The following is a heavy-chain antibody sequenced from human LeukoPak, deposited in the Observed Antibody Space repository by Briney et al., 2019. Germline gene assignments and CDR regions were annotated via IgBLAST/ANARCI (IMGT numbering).Heavy chain of an antibody. CDR2: IYYSGST. V-gene: IGHV4-59*01. Sequence: PSETLSLTCTASGGSISSYYWSWIRQPPGKGLEWIGYIYYSGSTNYNPSLKSRVTISVDTSKNQFSLKLSSVTAADTAVYYCATEGTRRDGYNYARAFDIWGRGTMVTVSS. CDR1: GGSISSYY. CDR3: ATEGTRRDGYNYARAFDI. J-gene: IGHJ3*02. D-gene: IGHD5-24*01.